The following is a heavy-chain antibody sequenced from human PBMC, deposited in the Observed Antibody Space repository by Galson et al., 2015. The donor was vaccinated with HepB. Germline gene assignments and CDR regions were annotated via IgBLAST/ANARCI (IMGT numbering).Heavy chain of an antibody. V-gene: IGHV7-4-1*02. CDR2: INTNTGNP. J-gene: IGHJ6*02. CDR3: ARDILAGFAFGARNYYGMDV. Sequence: SVKVSCKASGYTFSSYAMNWVRQAPGQGLEWMGWINTNTGNPTYAQGFRGRFVFSLDTSVSTAYLRISSLKAEDTAVYYCARDILAGFAFGARNYYGMDVWGQGTTVTVSS. CDR1: GYTFSSYA. D-gene: IGHD3-10*01.